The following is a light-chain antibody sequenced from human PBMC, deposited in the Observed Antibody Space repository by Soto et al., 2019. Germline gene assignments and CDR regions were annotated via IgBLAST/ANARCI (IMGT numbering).Light chain of an antibody. J-gene: IGKJ1*01. CDR2: DAS. CDR3: QQYNSYSPEA. Sequence: MPMTQSPSTLSSSVGDRYTITCRASQSNSKWLAWYQQKQGKAPKLLIYDASSLESGVPSRLSVSGSGTEFTLTIPSLQPDDFATYYCQQYNSYSPEAFGQGTKVDIK. CDR1: QSNSKW. V-gene: IGKV1-5*01.